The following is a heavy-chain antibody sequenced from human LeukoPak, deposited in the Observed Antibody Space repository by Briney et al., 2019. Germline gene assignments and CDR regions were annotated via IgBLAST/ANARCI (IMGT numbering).Heavy chain of an antibody. Sequence: GGSLRLSCAASGFTFDDYAMHWVRQAPGKGLEWVSLISWDGGSTYYADSVKGRFTISRDNSKNTLYLQVNSLRPEDTAVYYCAKDPSSVWYYFDYWGQGTLVTVSS. CDR3: AKDPSSVWYYFDY. CDR1: GFTFDDYA. J-gene: IGHJ4*02. V-gene: IGHV3-43D*03. D-gene: IGHD6-19*01. CDR2: ISWDGGST.